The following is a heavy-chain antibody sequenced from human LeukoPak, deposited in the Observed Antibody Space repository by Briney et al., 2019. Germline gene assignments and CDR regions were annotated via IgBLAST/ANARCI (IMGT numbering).Heavy chain of an antibody. J-gene: IGHJ5*02. CDR2: IYYSGST. D-gene: IGHD2-15*01. V-gene: IGHV4-39*01. Sequence: PSETLSLTCTVSGGSISSSSYCWGWIRQPPGKGLEWIGSIYYSGSTYYNPSLKSRVTISVDTSKNQFSLKLSSVTAADTAVYYCARRYCSGGSCYSGWFDPWGQGTLVTVSS. CDR1: GGSISSSSYC. CDR3: ARRYCSGGSCYSGWFDP.